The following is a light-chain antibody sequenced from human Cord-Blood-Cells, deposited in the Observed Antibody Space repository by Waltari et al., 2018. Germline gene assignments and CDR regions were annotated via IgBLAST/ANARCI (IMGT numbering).Light chain of an antibody. J-gene: IGLJ3*02. V-gene: IGLV1-47*01. Sequence: QSVLTQPPSASGTPGQRVTISCSGSSSNIGSNYVYWYQQLPGTAPKLLLYRNNQRPSGVPDRFAGCKSGTSASLAISWLRSEDEADYYCAAWDDSLSGLWVFGGGTKLTVL. CDR1: SSNIGSNY. CDR3: AAWDDSLSGLWV. CDR2: RNN.